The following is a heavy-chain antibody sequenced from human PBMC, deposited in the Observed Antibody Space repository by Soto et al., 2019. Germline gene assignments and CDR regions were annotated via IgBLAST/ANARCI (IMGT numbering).Heavy chain of an antibody. CDR1: GFSLSTYGVG. Sequence: QITLKESGPTLVKPTQTLTLTCNFSGFSLSTYGVGVGWIRQPPGKALEWLALIYWDDDTRFSPSLNSRPAITKDTSKSQVVLTMTHMDPVDTATYYCAHRPGFSMAFDYWGPGSLVTVSS. V-gene: IGHV2-5*02. CDR2: IYWDDDT. J-gene: IGHJ4*02. CDR3: AHRPGFSMAFDY. D-gene: IGHD3-10*01.